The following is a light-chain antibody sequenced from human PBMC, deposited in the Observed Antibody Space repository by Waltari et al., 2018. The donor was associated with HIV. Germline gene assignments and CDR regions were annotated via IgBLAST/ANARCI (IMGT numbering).Light chain of an antibody. CDR1: QSLDNNY. CDR2: GAF. CDR3: QQYATSWT. J-gene: IGKJ1*01. V-gene: IGKV3-20*01. Sequence: TLSLSPGQTATLSCRASQSLDNNYLAWYQQRPGQAPRLLMYGAFRRAAGIPDRFSGSGSGTDFTLTINRLEPEDFAVYYCQQYATSWTFGQGTKVEIK.